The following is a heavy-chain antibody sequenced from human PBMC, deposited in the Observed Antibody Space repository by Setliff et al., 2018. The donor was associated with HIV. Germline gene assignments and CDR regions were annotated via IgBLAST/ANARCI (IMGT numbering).Heavy chain of an antibody. CDR3: AKDVCSGAYCYAYYYYGMDV. CDR2: VTHSGRT. V-gene: IGHV4-38-2*02. CDR1: GGSISSGYY. D-gene: IGHD2-15*01. J-gene: IGHJ6*02. Sequence: PSETLSLTCTVSGGSISSGYYWGWIRQPPGKGLEWIGEVTHSGRTNYNPSLKSRVTISVDTSKNQFSLKLSSVIAADTAVYYCAKDVCSGAYCYAYYYYGMDVWGQGTMVTVSS.